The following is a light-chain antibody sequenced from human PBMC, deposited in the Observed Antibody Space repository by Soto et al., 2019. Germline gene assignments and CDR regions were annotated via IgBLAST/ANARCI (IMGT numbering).Light chain of an antibody. V-gene: IGKV4-1*01. Sequence: DIVMTQSPDSVAVSLGERATINCKPSRSVLYSPNNKNYLAWYQQKPGRPPKLLIYWASTRESGVPDRLSVSGYATDFTLTISSLQAEDVAVYYSQQYLNAPQAFGQGTKVEIK. CDR3: QQYLNAPQA. CDR2: WAS. J-gene: IGKJ1*01. CDR1: RSVLYSPNNKNY.